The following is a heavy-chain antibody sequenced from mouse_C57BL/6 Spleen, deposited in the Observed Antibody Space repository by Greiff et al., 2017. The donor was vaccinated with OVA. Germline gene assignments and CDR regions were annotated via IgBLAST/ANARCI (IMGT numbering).Heavy chain of an antibody. CDR2: ISSGSSTI. V-gene: IGHV5-17*01. D-gene: IGHD2-1*01. CDR3: ARGDGNGFDY. J-gene: IGHJ2*01. CDR1: GFTFSDYG. Sequence: EVKLMESGGGLVKPGGSLKLSCAASGFTFSDYGMHWVRQAPEKGLEWVAYISSGSSTIYYADTVKGRFTISRDNAKNTLFLQMTSLRSEDTAMYYCARGDGNGFDYWGQGTTLTVSS.